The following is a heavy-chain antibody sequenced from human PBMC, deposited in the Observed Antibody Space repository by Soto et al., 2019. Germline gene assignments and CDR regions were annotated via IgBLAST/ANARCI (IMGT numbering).Heavy chain of an antibody. Sequence: QVQLVQSGAEVRKPGSSMKVSCKASGGTFSRHAISWVRQAPGQGLEWMGGIIPMFGTANHAQKFQGRVTIIADESTSTAYMELSSLRSEDTAIYYCARGWGYDSSDYYYAYWGQGTLVIVSS. D-gene: IGHD3-22*01. J-gene: IGHJ4*02. V-gene: IGHV1-69*01. CDR2: IIPMFGTA. CDR1: GGTFSRHA. CDR3: ARGWGYDSSDYYYAY.